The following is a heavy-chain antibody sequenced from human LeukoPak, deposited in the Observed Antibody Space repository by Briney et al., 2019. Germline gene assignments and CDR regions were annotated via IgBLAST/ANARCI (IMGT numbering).Heavy chain of an antibody. Sequence: ASVKVSCKASGYTFSDYYIHWVRQAPGQGLEWMGCINPNSGGTNYAQKFQGRVTMTRDTSISTAYMELSRLRSDDTAVYYCAREAIPYYYYYYMDVWGKRTTVTVSS. CDR3: AREAIPYYYYYYMDV. V-gene: IGHV1-2*02. CDR1: GYTFSDYY. D-gene: IGHD2-2*02. J-gene: IGHJ6*03. CDR2: INPNSGGT.